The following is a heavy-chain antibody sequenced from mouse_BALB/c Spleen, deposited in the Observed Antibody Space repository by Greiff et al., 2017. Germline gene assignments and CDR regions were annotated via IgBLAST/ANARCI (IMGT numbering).Heavy chain of an antibody. J-gene: IGHJ3*01. D-gene: IGHD2-4*01. V-gene: IGHV1-87*01. CDR1: GYTFTSYW. CDR3: ARDDYDFAY. Sequence: QVQLKESGAELARPGASVKLSCKASGYTFTSYWMQWVKQRPGQGLEWIGAIYPGDGDTRYTQKFKGKATLTADKSSSTAYMQLSSLASEDSAVYYCARDDYDFAYWGQGTLVTVSA. CDR2: IYPGDGDT.